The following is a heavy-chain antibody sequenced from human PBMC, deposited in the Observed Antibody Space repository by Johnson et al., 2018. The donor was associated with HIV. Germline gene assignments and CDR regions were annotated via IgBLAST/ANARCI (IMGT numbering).Heavy chain of an antibody. Sequence: VQLVESGGGLVQPGGSLRLSCAASGFTVSSNYMSWVRQAPGKGLEWVSVIYSGGSTYYADSVKGRFTISRDNSKNTLYLQMNSLRAEDTAVYYFASITMIVVSNLGAFDIWGQGTMVTVSS. CDR1: GFTVSSNY. D-gene: IGHD3-22*01. V-gene: IGHV3-66*01. CDR3: ASITMIVVSNLGAFDI. J-gene: IGHJ3*02. CDR2: IYSGGST.